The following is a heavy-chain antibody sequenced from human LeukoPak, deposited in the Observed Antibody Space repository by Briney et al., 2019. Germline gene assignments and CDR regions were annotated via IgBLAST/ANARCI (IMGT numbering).Heavy chain of an antibody. V-gene: IGHV4-61*02. J-gene: IGHJ4*02. CDR3: ARVNYYGSGIEY. CDR1: GVSIRGDTYY. D-gene: IGHD3-10*01. Sequence: SETLSLTCTVSGVSIRGDTYYWSWIRQPAGKGLEWIGRIYTSGSTNYNPSLKSRVTISVDTSKNQFSLKLSSVTAAETAVYYCARVNYYGSGIEYWGQGTLVTVSS. CDR2: IYTSGST.